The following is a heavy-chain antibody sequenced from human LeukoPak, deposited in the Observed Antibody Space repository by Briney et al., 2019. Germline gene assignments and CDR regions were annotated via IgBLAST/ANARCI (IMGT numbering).Heavy chain of an antibody. CDR3: ARGSTLVDIVATTPFDY. D-gene: IGHD5-12*01. J-gene: IGHJ4*02. CDR2: ISSSSSTI. CDR1: GFTFSSYV. Sequence: GGSLRLSCAASGFTFSSYVMHWVRQAPGKGLEWVSYISSSSSTIYYADSVKGRFTISRDNAKNSLYLQMNSLRDEDTAVYYCARGSTLVDIVATTPFDYWGQGTLVTVSS. V-gene: IGHV3-48*02.